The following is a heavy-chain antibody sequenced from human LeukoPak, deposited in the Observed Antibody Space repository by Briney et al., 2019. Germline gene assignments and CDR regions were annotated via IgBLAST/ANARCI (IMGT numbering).Heavy chain of an antibody. J-gene: IGHJ4*02. CDR1: GFTFSSSA. CDR2: IGADGATT. V-gene: IGHV3-23*01. D-gene: IGHD3-10*01. CDR3: AKYFGSGSYDF. Sequence: HPGGSLRLSCAASGFTFSSSAMNWVRQAPGKGLEWVSHIGADGATTYYADSVQGRFTISRDNSKNTLYLQIDSLSADDTAVYHCAKYFGSGSYDFWGQGTLVTVSS.